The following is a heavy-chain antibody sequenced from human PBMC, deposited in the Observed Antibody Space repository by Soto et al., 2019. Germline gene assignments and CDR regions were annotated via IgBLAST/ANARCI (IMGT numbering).Heavy chain of an antibody. CDR3: AKDIGGTRNQNYYYYGMDV. D-gene: IGHD2-15*01. CDR1: GFTFSSYG. CDR2: ISYDGSNK. V-gene: IGHV3-30*18. J-gene: IGHJ6*02. Sequence: GGSLRLSCAASGFTFSSYGMHWVRQAPGKGLEWVAVISYDGSNKYYADSVKGRFTISRDNSKNTLYLQMNSLRAEDTAVYYCAKDIGGTRNQNYYYYGMDVWGQGTTVTVSS.